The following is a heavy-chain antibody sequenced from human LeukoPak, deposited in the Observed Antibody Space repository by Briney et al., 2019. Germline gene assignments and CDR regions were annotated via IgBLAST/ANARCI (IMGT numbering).Heavy chain of an antibody. Sequence: SETLSLTCTVSGGSISSYYWSWIRQPPGKGLEWIGEINHSGSTNYNPSLKSRVTISVDTSKNQFSLKLSSVTAADTAVYYCARVDTAMVTWAFDIWGQGTMVTVSS. D-gene: IGHD5-18*01. CDR1: GGSISSYY. V-gene: IGHV4-34*01. J-gene: IGHJ3*02. CDR2: INHSGST. CDR3: ARVDTAMVTWAFDI.